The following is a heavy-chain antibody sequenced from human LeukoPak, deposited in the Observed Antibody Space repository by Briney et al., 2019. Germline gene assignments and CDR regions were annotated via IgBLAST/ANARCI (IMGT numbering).Heavy chain of an antibody. CDR3: ARGLGVGASSGYGMDV. V-gene: IGHV1-18*01. J-gene: IGHJ6*02. CDR2: INAYNGDT. Sequence: EASVKVSCKSSGYTFTRYDIRWVRQAPGQGLEWMGWINAYNGDTNYAQKFQGRVTMTTDTSTSTAYMELRSLRSDDTAVYFCARGLGVGASSGYGMDVWGQGTTVIVSS. CDR1: GYTFTRYD. D-gene: IGHD1-26*01.